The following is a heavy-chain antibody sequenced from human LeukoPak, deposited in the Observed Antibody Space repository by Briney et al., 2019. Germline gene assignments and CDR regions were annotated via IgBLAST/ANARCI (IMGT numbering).Heavy chain of an antibody. CDR1: GLTYNSYA. J-gene: IGHJ4*02. D-gene: IGHD3-16*01. CDR3: AKALGGELAVLVY. Sequence: GGSLTLSFAASGLTYNSYAMSWVRQTPEKGLEWVSGIVGSGDSTHYADSVEAPFTISRDNSKNTMYLQMNSLRAEDTAVYYCAKALGGELAVLVYWGQGTLVTVSS. V-gene: IGHV3-23*01. CDR2: IVGSGDST.